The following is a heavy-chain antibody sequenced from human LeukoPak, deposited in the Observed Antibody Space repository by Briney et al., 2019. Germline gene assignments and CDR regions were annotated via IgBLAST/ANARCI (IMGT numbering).Heavy chain of an antibody. CDR2: IYYSGST. Sequence: SETLSLTCTVSGGSISSYYWSWIRQPPGKGLEWIGYIYYSGSTNYNPSLKSRVTISVDTSKNQFSLKLSSVTAADTAVYYCASSVSGYYDSSGYYPYPYYYYYYYMDIWGKGTTVTVSS. CDR3: ASSVSGYYDSSGYYPYPYYYYYYYMDI. V-gene: IGHV4-59*01. J-gene: IGHJ6*03. D-gene: IGHD3-22*01. CDR1: GGSISSYY.